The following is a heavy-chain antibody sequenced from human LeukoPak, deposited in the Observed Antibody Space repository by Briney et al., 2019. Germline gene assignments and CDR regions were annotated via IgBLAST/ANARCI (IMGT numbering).Heavy chain of an antibody. CDR3: ARLLEDDDYSNYGAFDI. D-gene: IGHD4-11*01. J-gene: IGHJ3*02. Sequence: SSETLSLTCTVSGGSISSGGYYWSWIRQPPGKGLEWIGYIYHSGSTYYNPSLKSRVTISVDRSKNQFSLKLSPVTAADTAVYYCARLLEDDDYSNYGAFDIWGQGTMVTVSS. V-gene: IGHV4-30-2*01. CDR2: IYHSGST. CDR1: GGSISSGGYY.